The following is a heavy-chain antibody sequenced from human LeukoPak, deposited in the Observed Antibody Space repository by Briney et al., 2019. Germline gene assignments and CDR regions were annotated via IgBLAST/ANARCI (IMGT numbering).Heavy chain of an antibody. CDR2: INAGNGNT. V-gene: IGHV1-3*01. Sequence: ASVTVSCKASGYTFTSYSMHWVRQAPGQRLEWMGWINAGNGNTKFSQKFQGRVTITRDTSASTAYMELSSLRSEDTAVYYCARFLGGSYGMDVWGQGTTVTASS. CDR3: ARFLGGSYGMDV. J-gene: IGHJ6*02. CDR1: GYTFTSYS. D-gene: IGHD1-26*01.